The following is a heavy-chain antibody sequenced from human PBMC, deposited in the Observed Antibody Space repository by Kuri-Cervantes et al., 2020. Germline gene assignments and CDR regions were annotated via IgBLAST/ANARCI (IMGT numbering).Heavy chain of an antibody. J-gene: IGHJ4*02. D-gene: IGHD1-26*01. CDR3: ARGPAPDVGHFDY. CDR2: INAGNGNT. CDR1: GYTFTSYA. Sequence: GGSLRLSCKGSGYTFTSYAMHWVRQAPGQRLEWMGWINAGNGNTKYSQKFQGRVTITRDTSASTAYMELSSLRSEDTAVYYCARGPAPDVGHFDYWGQGTLVTVSS. V-gene: IGHV1-3*01.